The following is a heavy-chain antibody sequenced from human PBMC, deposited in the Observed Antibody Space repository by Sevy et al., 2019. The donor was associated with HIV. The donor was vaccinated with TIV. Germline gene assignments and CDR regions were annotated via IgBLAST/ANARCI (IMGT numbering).Heavy chain of an antibody. Sequence: GGSLRLSCAASGFSFSNYGMSWVRQASGKGLEWVSGISGSGGTTYYADSVKGRFTISRDNSKNTLYLQMNSLRDEETAVYYCAKSLATIRDDDAFDIWGQGTVVTVSS. CDR1: GFSFSNYG. J-gene: IGHJ3*02. CDR3: AKSLATIRDDDAFDI. V-gene: IGHV3-23*01. CDR2: ISGSGGTT. D-gene: IGHD3-3*02.